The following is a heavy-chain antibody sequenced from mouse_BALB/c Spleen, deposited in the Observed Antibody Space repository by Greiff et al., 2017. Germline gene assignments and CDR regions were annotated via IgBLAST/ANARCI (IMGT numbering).Heavy chain of an antibody. J-gene: IGHJ4*01. CDR3: ARSRLGGGYYAMDY. V-gene: IGHV1S56*01. D-gene: IGHD4-1*01. CDR1: GYTFTSYY. CDR2: IYPGNVNT. Sequence: QVQLQQSGPELVKPGASVRISCKASGYTFTSYYIHWVKQRPGQGLEWIGWIYPGNVNTKYNEKFKGKATLTADKSSSTAYMQLSSLTSEDSAVYFCARSRLGGGYYAMDYWGQGTSVTVSS.